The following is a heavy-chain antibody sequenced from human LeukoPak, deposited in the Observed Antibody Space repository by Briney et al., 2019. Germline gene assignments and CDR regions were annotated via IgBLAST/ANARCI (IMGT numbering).Heavy chain of an antibody. CDR1: GVSISCGGYY. CDR2: IFFSGST. V-gene: IGHV4-31*03. CDR3: ARVLAGLAALDV. J-gene: IGHJ3*01. Sequence: SQTLSLTCTVSGVSISCGGYYWSWIRQHPGKGLEWIGYIFFSGSTYYNPTLESRVNISVGTSENQFSLKVTSVTAADTAVYYCARVLAGLAALDVWGQGTVVPVSS. D-gene: IGHD2-15*01.